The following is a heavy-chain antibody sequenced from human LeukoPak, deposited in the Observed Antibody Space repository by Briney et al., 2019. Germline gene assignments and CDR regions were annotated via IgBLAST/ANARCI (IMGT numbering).Heavy chain of an antibody. CDR2: INHSGST. CDR3: ARGVGVATNWFDP. CDR1: GGSFSGYY. D-gene: IGHD1-26*01. V-gene: IGHV4-34*01. J-gene: IGHJ5*02. Sequence: SETLSLTCAVYGGSFSGYYWSWIRQPPGKGLEWIGEINHSGSTNYNPSLKSRVTISVDTSKNQFSLKLSSVTAADTAVYYCARGVGVATNWFDPWGQGTLVTVSS.